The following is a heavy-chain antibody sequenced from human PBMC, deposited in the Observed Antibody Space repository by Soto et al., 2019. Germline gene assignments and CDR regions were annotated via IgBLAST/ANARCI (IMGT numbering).Heavy chain of an antibody. CDR2: INSDRSST. CDR1: GFTFGSHW. D-gene: IGHD6-6*01. J-gene: IGHJ4*02. CDR3: SRGSSSADY. V-gene: IGHV3-74*01. Sequence: GSLRLSCAASGFTFGSHWMHWVRQAPGKGLVWVSRINSDRSSTSYAESVKGRFTISSDNAKNTLYLQMNSLRSEDTAESYCSRGSSSADYWGQGTLVTASS.